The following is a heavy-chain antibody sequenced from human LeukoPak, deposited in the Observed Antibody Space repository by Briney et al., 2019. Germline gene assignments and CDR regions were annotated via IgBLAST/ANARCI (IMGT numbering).Heavy chain of an antibody. Sequence: GASVKVSCKASGYTFTSYGICWVRQAPGQGLEWMGWISAYNGNTNYAQKLQGRVTMTTDTSTSTAYMELSSLRSEDTAVYYCATVLSSSWYSGGMDVWGQGTTVTVSS. V-gene: IGHV1-18*01. CDR2: ISAYNGNT. CDR1: GYTFTSYG. J-gene: IGHJ6*02. CDR3: ATVLSSSWYSGGMDV. D-gene: IGHD6-13*01.